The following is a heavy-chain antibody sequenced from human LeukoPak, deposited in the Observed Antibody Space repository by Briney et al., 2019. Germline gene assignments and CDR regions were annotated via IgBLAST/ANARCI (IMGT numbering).Heavy chain of an antibody. CDR2: INHSGST. D-gene: IGHD3-3*01. CDR3: ASFSPAIFGVVTPDYYYYYMDV. Sequence: PSETLSLTCAVYGGSFSGYYWSWIRQPPGKRLEWLGEINHSGSTNYNPSLKSRVTISVDTSKNQFSLKLSSVTAADTAVYYCASFSPAIFGVVTPDYYYYYMDVWGKGTTVTVSS. CDR1: GGSFSGYY. J-gene: IGHJ6*03. V-gene: IGHV4-34*01.